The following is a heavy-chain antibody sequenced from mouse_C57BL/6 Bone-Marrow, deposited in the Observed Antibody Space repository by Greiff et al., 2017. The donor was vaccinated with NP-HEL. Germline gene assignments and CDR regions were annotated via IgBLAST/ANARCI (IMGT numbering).Heavy chain of an antibody. CDR1: GYTFTSYW. CDR2: IDPSDSYT. CDR3: ARGRYSQYAMDY. D-gene: IGHD2-12*01. Sequence: QVQLQQSGAELVMPGASVKLSCKASGYTFTSYWMHWVKQRPGQGLEWIGEIDPSDSYTNYNQKFKGKSTLTVDKSSSTAYMQLSSLTSEDSAVYYRARGRYSQYAMDYWGQGTSVTVSS. V-gene: IGHV1-69*01. J-gene: IGHJ4*01.